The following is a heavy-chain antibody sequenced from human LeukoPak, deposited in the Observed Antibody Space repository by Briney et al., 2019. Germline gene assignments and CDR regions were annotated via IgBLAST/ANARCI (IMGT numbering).Heavy chain of an antibody. V-gene: IGHV1-8*03. CDR3: ARAGIWDYSDSSGYHNGAFDI. Sequence: GASVKVSCKASGYTFTSYDINWVRQATGQGLEWMGWMNPNSGNTGYAQKFQGRVTITRNTSISTAYMELSRLRSDDTAVYYCARAGIWDYSDSSGYHNGAFDIWGQGTMVTVSS. D-gene: IGHD3-22*01. CDR2: MNPNSGNT. CDR1: GYTFTSYD. J-gene: IGHJ3*02.